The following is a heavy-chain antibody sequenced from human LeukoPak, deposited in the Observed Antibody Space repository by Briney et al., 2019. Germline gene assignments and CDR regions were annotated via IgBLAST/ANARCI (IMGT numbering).Heavy chain of an antibody. J-gene: IGHJ6*03. CDR1: GGTFSSYA. CDR3: ARDEGPDYHYYMDV. V-gene: IGHV1-69*05. Sequence: ATSVKVSCKASGGTFSSYAIGWVRQAPGQGLEWIGRIIPIFGTANYAQKFQGRVTITTDESTSTAYMELSSLRSEDTAVYYCARDEGPDYHYYMDVWGKGTTVTVSS. CDR2: IIPIFGTA.